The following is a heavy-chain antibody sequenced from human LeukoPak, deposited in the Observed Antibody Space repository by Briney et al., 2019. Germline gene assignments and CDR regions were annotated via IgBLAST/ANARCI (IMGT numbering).Heavy chain of an antibody. V-gene: IGHV1-2*02. CDR3: ARGRRGSGSYYNVNWFDP. J-gene: IGHJ5*02. CDR1: GYTFTGYY. Sequence: ASVKVSCKASGYTFTGYYMHWVRQAPGQGLEWMGWINPNSGGTNYAQKFQGRVTMTRNTSISTAYMELSSLRSEDTAVYYCARGRRGSGSYYNVNWFDPWGQGTLVTVSS. CDR2: INPNSGGT. D-gene: IGHD3-10*01.